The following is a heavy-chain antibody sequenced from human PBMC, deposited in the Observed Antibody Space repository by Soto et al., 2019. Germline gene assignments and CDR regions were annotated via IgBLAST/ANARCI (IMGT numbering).Heavy chain of an antibody. Sequence: ASVKVSCKASGYTFTSYGISWVRQAPGQGLEWMGWISAYNGNTNYAQKLRGRVTMTTDTSTSTAYMELRSLRSDDTAVYYCARRARGGEDYYYYYYMDVWGKGTTVTVSS. J-gene: IGHJ6*03. CDR3: ARRARGGEDYYYYYYMDV. D-gene: IGHD2-21*01. CDR2: ISAYNGNT. V-gene: IGHV1-18*01. CDR1: GYTFTSYG.